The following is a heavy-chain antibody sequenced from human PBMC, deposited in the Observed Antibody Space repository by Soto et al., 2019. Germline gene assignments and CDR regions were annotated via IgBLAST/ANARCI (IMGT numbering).Heavy chain of an antibody. J-gene: IGHJ4*02. CDR1: GYTFTSYG. V-gene: IGHV1-18*04. CDR3: ARGTYYDILTGYYFDY. D-gene: IGHD3-9*01. Sequence: ASVKVSCKASGYTFTSYGIGWVRQAPGQGLEWMGWISAYNGNTNYAQKLQGRVTMTTDTSTSTAYMELRSLRSDDTAVYYCARGTYYDILTGYYFDYWGQGTLVTVSS. CDR2: ISAYNGNT.